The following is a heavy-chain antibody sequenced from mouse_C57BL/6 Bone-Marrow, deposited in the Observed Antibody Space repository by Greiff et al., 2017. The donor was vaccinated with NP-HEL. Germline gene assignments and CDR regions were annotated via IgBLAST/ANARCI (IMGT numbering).Heavy chain of an antibody. D-gene: IGHD1-1*01. CDR1: GYSITSGYY. CDR3: ARGDYYYGVYYAMDY. Sequence: EVQLLESGPGLVKPSQSLSLTCSVTGYSITSGYYWNWIRQFPGNKLEWMGYISYDGSNNYNPSLKNRISITRDTSKNQFFLKLNSVTTEDTATYYCARGDYYYGVYYAMDYWGQGTSVTVSS. CDR2: ISYDGSN. J-gene: IGHJ4*01. V-gene: IGHV3-6*01.